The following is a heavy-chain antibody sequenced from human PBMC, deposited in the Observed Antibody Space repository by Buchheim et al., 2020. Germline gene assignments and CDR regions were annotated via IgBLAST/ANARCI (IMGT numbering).Heavy chain of an antibody. V-gene: IGHV3-48*02. J-gene: IGHJ5*02. Sequence: EVQLVESGGGLIQPGVSLRLSCAASGFTFSPYNMNWLRQGPGKGLEWISFIENVGGPVHYADSVRGRFTISRDNAKGSVYPQMNSLGDEDTAVYYCARGVGYDGSKNELFRCEPWGQGTL. D-gene: IGHD3-16*01. CDR2: IENVGGPV. CDR1: GFTFSPYN. CDR3: ARGVGYDGSKNELFRCEP.